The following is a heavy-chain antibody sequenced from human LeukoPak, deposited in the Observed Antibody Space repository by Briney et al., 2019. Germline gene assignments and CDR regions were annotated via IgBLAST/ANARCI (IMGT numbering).Heavy chain of an antibody. Sequence: PGGSLRLSCAASGFTFSSYAMSWVRQAPGKGLEWVSAISGSGGSTYYADSVKGRFTISRDNAKNSLYLQMNSLRAEDTAVYYCARDLRTAETRIVGATGLSHDYWGQGTLVTVSS. V-gene: IGHV3-23*01. CDR3: ARDLRTAETRIVGATGLSHDY. D-gene: IGHD1-26*01. CDR1: GFTFSSYA. CDR2: ISGSGGST. J-gene: IGHJ4*02.